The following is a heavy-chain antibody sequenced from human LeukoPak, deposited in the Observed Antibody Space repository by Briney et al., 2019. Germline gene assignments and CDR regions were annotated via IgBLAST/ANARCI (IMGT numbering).Heavy chain of an antibody. V-gene: IGHV1-24*01. J-gene: IGHJ4*02. CDR3: ARDQGGGPSPVRGVIIGLALDY. CDR1: GYTLTELS. D-gene: IGHD3-10*01. Sequence: GASVKVSCKVSGYTLTELSMHWVRQAPGKGLEWMGGFDPEDGETIYAQKFQGRVTMTRDTSTSTVYMELSSLRSEDTAVYYCARDQGGGPSPVRGVIIGLALDYWGQGTLVTVSS. CDR2: FDPEDGET.